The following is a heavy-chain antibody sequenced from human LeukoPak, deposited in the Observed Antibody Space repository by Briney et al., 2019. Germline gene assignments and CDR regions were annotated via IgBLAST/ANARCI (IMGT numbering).Heavy chain of an antibody. CDR2: ISDSGDTT. Sequence: GGSLRLSCAASGFTFSTYAMNWVRQAPGKGLEWVSLISDSGDTTYYADSVKGRFTISRDNSKNTLSLQMNSLRAEDTAVYYCARAGATVSTIWFDSWGQGTLVTVSS. CDR3: ARAGATVSTIWFDS. V-gene: IGHV3-23*01. CDR1: GFTFSTYA. D-gene: IGHD6-25*01. J-gene: IGHJ5*01.